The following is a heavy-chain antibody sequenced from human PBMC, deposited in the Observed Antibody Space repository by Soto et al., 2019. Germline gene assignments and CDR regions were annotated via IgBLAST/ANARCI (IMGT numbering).Heavy chain of an antibody. CDR3: ARVSGENDFWSGYYGNYYDMDV. CDR2: IYHSGST. J-gene: IGHJ6*02. V-gene: IGHV4-4*02. D-gene: IGHD3-3*01. CDR1: GGSISSSNW. Sequence: QVQLQESGPGLVKPSGTLSLTCAVSGGSISSSNWWSWVRQPPGKGLEWIGEIYHSGSTNYNPSLKSRVTISVDKSKNQFSLKLSSGTAADTAVYYCARVSGENDFWSGYYGNYYDMDVWGQGTTVTVSS.